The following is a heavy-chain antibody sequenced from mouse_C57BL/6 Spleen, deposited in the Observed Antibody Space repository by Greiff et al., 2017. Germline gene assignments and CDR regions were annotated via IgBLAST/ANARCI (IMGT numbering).Heavy chain of an antibody. J-gene: IGHJ1*03. CDR1: GFTFSSYA. CDR2: ISDRGSYT. D-gene: IGHD1-1*01. Sequence: EVQRVESGGGLVKPGGSLKLSCAASGFTFSSYAMSWVRQTPEKRLEWVATISDRGSYTYYPDNVKGRFPISRDNAKNNLYLQMSHLKSEDTAMYYCARGSSDWYFDVWGTGTTVTVSS. CDR3: ARGSSDWYFDV. V-gene: IGHV5-4*01.